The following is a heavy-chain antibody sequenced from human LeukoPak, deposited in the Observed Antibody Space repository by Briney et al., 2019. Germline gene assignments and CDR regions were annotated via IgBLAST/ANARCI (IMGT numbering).Heavy chain of an antibody. Sequence: GGSLRLSCAASGFTFSSYAMAWVRQAPGKGLEWVSAISGSGNSTYYADSVKGRFTISRDNSKNTLYLQMNSLRDEDTAVYYCAKWGCSGGSCYPFAYWGQGTLVTVSS. CDR1: GFTFSSYA. J-gene: IGHJ4*02. CDR2: ISGSGNST. D-gene: IGHD2-15*01. V-gene: IGHV3-23*01. CDR3: AKWGCSGGSCYPFAY.